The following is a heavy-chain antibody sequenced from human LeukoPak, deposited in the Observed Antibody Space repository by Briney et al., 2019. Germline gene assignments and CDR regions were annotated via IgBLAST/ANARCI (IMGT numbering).Heavy chain of an antibody. Sequence: GGSLRLSCVASGFTFSSYWMTWVRQAPGKGLEWVASISKDGNNRLYAESLKGRFTISRDNSKNTLYLQMNSLRAEDTAVYYCAKDRRIVVVAATLDYWGQGTLVTVSS. J-gene: IGHJ4*02. D-gene: IGHD2-15*01. CDR1: GFTFSSYW. V-gene: IGHV3-30*18. CDR3: AKDRRIVVVAATLDY. CDR2: ISKDGNNR.